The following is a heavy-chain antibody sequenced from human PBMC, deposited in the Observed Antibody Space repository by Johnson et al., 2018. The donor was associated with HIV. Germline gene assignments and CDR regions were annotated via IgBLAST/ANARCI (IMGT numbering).Heavy chain of an antibody. CDR1: GFTFSTYG. D-gene: IGHD2-8*02. J-gene: IGHJ3*02. CDR3: AKDVCNYWPDAFDI. V-gene: IGHV3-30*02. Sequence: VQLVESGGGLVQPGGSLRLSCAASGFTFSTYGMHWVRQAPGKGLEWVAFIRYDGNNKYYADSVRGRLTISRDNSKNTVYLQMNSLRTEDTAVYYCAKDVCNYWPDAFDIWGQGTMVTVSS. CDR2: IRYDGNNK.